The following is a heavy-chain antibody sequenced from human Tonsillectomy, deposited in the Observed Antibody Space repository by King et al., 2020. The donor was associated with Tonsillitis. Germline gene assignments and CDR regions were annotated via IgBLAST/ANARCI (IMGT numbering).Heavy chain of an antibody. V-gene: IGHV4-31*03. J-gene: IGHJ4*02. CDR3: ASYHCSGTTCYWGY. CDR1: GGSISSGGYY. CDR2: IYYRGGT. D-gene: IGHD2-2*01. Sequence: LQLQESGPGLVKPSQTLSLTCSVSGGSISSGGYYWSWIRQHPGKGLEWIGSIYYRGGTYYNPSLKSRGTMSVDTSKNQFSLSLTSVTAADTAVYFCASYHCSGTTCYWGYWGQGTLVTVSS.